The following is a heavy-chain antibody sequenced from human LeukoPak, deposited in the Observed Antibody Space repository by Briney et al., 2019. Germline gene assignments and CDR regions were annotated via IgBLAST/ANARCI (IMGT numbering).Heavy chain of an antibody. V-gene: IGHV3-48*04. CDR2: ISSSSSTI. Sequence: GESLRLSCAASGFTFSSYSMNWVRQAPGKGLEWVSYISSSSSTIYYADSVKGRFTISRDNAKNSLYLQMNSLRAEDTAVYYCARDSVIHYYGMDVWGQGTTVTVSS. D-gene: IGHD2/OR15-2a*01. CDR1: GFTFSSYS. CDR3: ARDSVIHYYGMDV. J-gene: IGHJ6*02.